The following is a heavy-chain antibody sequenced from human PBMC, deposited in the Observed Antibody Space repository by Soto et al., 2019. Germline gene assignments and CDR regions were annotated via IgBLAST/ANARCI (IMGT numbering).Heavy chain of an antibody. CDR1: GYTFDSDG. CDR3: ARAGLVVDELAH. Sequence: QVQLVQSGAEVKKPGASVKVSCKASGYTFDSDGISWVRQAPGQGPEWMGWISAYNDDTYYAQNFQDRVTMTTDILTKTAYMEVRSLQPDATAVYYCARAGLVVDELAHWGQGTLISVSS. D-gene: IGHD3-10*01. CDR2: ISAYNDDT. J-gene: IGHJ4*02. V-gene: IGHV1-18*01.